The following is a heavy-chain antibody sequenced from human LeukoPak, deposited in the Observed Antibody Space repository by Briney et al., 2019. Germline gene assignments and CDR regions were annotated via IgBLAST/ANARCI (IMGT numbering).Heavy chain of an antibody. CDR2: IDWDGEE. D-gene: IGHD3-16*01. CDR1: GFSLNTDGMC. Sequence: SGPALVRPTQTLTLTCTFSGFSLNTDGMCITWIRQSPGKAPEWLARIDWDGEELYRPSLQSRLRISKDTSKNEVDLEMTKMDPIDTGTYFCARVMAVPGAKTIDSWGPGTLVTVSS. J-gene: IGHJ5*01. V-gene: IGHV2-70*17. CDR3: ARVMAVPGAKTIDS.